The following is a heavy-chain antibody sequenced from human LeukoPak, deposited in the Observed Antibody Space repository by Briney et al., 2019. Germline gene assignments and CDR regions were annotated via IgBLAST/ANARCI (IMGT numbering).Heavy chain of an antibody. V-gene: IGHV3-23*01. CDR2: ITGSVGST. D-gene: IGHD6-19*01. J-gene: IGHJ4*02. Sequence: LSGGSLRLSCAASEFTFSSYAMSWVRQAPGKGLEWVSAITGSVGSTYYADSVKGRFTISRDNSKNTLYLQMNSLRAEDAAIYYCAKHRDSSGWYRFDYWGQGTLVTVSS. CDR3: AKHRDSSGWYRFDY. CDR1: EFTFSSYA.